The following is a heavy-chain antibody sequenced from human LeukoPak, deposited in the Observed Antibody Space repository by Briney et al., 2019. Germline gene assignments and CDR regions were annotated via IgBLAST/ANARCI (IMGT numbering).Heavy chain of an antibody. V-gene: IGHV1-2*02. CDR2: INPNSGGT. D-gene: IGHD5-24*01. CDR3: ARGRRVWQDGYKRKAGSDAFDI. Sequence: GASVKVSCKASGYTLTGYYMHWVRQAPGPGLEWMGWINPNSGGTNYAQKFQGRVTMTRDTSISTAYMELSRLRADDTAVYYCARGRRVWQDGYKRKAGSDAFDIWGQGTMVTVSS. J-gene: IGHJ3*02. CDR1: GYTLTGYY.